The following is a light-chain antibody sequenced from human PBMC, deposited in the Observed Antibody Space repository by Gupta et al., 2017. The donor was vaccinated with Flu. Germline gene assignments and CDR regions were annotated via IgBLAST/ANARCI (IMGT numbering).Light chain of an antibody. J-gene: IGKJ1*01. CDR3: QRYDSLWT. CDR2: KAS. V-gene: IGKV1-5*03. CDR1: QSISIW. Sequence: SPSTLSASVGDRGTITCRASQSISIWLAWYQQKPGKVPKLLIYKASSLESGVPSRFSGSGSGTEFTLTISSLQPDDFATYYCQRYDSLWTFGQGTRVEIK.